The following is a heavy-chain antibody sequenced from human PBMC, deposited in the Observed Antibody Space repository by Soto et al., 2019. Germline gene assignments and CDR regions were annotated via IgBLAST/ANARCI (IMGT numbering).Heavy chain of an antibody. D-gene: IGHD1-20*01. CDR3: ASGISGLFDY. CDR2: ISSSSSYI. CDR1: EFTFSSYT. V-gene: IGHV3-21*01. J-gene: IGHJ4*02. Sequence: VVESGGGLVKPGGSQRLSCAASEFTFSSYTMNWVRQAPGKGLEWVSSISSSSSYIYYADSAKGRFTISRDNAKNSLYLQMNSLRAEDTAVYYSASGISGLFDYWGQGTLVTVSS.